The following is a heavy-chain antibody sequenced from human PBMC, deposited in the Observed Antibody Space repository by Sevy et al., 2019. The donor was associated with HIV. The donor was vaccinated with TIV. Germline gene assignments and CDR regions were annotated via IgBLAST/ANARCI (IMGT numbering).Heavy chain of an antibody. CDR3: ARDNRFHCSSTSCYSSYYFDY. D-gene: IGHD2-2*01. Sequence: GGSLRLSCAASGFTFSSYSMYWVRQAPGTGLEWVSSISSSSSYIYYADSVKGRFTISRDNAKNSLYLQMNSLRAEDTAVYYCARDNRFHCSSTSCYSSYYFDYWGQRTLVTVSS. V-gene: IGHV3-21*01. J-gene: IGHJ4*02. CDR1: GFTFSSYS. CDR2: ISSSSSYI.